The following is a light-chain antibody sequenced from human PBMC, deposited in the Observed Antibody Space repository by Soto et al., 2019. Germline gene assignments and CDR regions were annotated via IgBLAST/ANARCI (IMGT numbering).Light chain of an antibody. CDR2: DIF. CDR3: QHRSNWPMYT. Sequence: EIVLTQSPATLSLSPGERATLSCRASHSVSRSLAWYQQKLGQAPRLLIYDIFNRATDIPARFSGSGSGTDFTLTINSLEPEDFAVYYCQHRSNWPMYTFGQGTKLEIK. J-gene: IGKJ2*01. V-gene: IGKV3-11*01. CDR1: HSVSRS.